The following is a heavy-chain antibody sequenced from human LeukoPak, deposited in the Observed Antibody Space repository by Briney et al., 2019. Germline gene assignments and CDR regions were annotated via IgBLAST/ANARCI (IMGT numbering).Heavy chain of an antibody. CDR2: ISYDGIYK. Sequence: GRSLRLACAASGFTFSSYAVHWVRQAPGKGLEWVAVISYDGIYKYYADSVKGRFTISRDNSRNTLYLEMNSLRDEDTAVYYCARKAYDSDCFDFWGQGTLVTVSS. V-gene: IGHV3-30-3*01. J-gene: IGHJ4*02. CDR1: GFTFSSYA. CDR3: ARKAYDSDCFDF. D-gene: IGHD2-21*01.